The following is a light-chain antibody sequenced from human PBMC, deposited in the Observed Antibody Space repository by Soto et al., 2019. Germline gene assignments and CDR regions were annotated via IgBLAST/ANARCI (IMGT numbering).Light chain of an antibody. V-gene: IGKV3-11*01. CDR1: QSVTRY. J-gene: IGKJ2*01. CDR2: DAS. Sequence: EIVLTQSPATLSLYPGERATLPCRASQSVTRYLAWYQQKPGQAPRLLIYDASNRATGIPARFSGSGSGTDFTLTISSLEPEDFAVYYCQQRSTWPYTFGQGTQLEIQ. CDR3: QQRSTWPYT.